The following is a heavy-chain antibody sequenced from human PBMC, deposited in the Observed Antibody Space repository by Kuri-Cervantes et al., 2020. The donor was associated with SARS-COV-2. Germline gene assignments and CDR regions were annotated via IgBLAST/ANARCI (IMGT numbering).Heavy chain of an antibody. Sequence: SETLSLTCTVSGGSISSYYWSWIRQPPGKGLEWIGYIYYSGSTNYNPSLKSRVTISVDTSKNQFSLKLSSVTAADTAVYYCARDYGSWTGNDAFDIWGQGTMVTVSS. CDR1: GGSISSYY. CDR2: IYYSGST. J-gene: IGHJ3*02. CDR3: ARDYGSWTGNDAFDI. V-gene: IGHV4-59*01. D-gene: IGHD6-13*01.